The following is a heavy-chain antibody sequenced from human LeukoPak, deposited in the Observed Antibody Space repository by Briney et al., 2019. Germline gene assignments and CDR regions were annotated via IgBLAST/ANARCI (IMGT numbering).Heavy chain of an antibody. V-gene: IGHV3-23*01. J-gene: IGHJ4*02. D-gene: IGHD3-10*01. CDR1: GFTFSSFA. Sequence: GGSLRLSCEASGFTFSSFAMSWVRQPPGKGLEWVQGISVSGGSTYHADSVRGRFTISRDNSKNTLSLQMNSLRGEDTAVYYCANGDHSGSYFALWGQGTLVTVSS. CDR3: ANGDHSGSYFAL. CDR2: ISVSGGST.